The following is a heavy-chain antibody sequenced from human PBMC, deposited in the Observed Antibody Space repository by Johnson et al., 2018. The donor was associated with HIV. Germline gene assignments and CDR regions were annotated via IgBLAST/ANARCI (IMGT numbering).Heavy chain of an antibody. V-gene: IGHV3-30*04. Sequence: VQLVESGGGVVRPGGSLRLSCAASGFTFTSYAMHWVRQAPGKGLEWVAVISYDGSNKYYADSVKGRFTISRDNFKNTLYLQMNSLRAEDTAVYYCAKDPVGATWAFDIWGQGTMVTVSS. D-gene: IGHD1-26*01. CDR1: GFTFTSYA. CDR2: ISYDGSNK. CDR3: AKDPVGATWAFDI. J-gene: IGHJ3*02.